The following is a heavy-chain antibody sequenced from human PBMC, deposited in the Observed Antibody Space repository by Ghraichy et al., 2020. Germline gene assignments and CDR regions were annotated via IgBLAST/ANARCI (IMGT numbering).Heavy chain of an antibody. V-gene: IGHV3-66*01. CDR2: IYSGGST. CDR3: ARDHYDILTGRYYDAFDI. CDR1: GFTVSSNY. J-gene: IGHJ3*02. Sequence: GGSLRLSCAASGFTVSSNYMSWVRQAPGKGLEWVSVIYSGGSTYYADSVKGRFTISRDNSKNTLYLQMNSLGAEDTAVYYCARDHYDILTGRYYDAFDIWGQGTMVTVSS. D-gene: IGHD3-9*01.